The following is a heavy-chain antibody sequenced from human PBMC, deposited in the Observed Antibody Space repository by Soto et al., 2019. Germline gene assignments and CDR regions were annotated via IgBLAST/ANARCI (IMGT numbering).Heavy chain of an antibody. CDR2: INPNSGGT. CDR3: ATGYRVYYGMDV. CDR1: GYTFTGYY. Sequence: QVQLVQSGAEVKKPGASVKVSCKASGYTFTGYYMHWVRQPPGQGLVWMGWINPNSGGTDYAQRFQGRVTMTRDTSISTAHMELSRLRSDDTAVYYCATGYRVYYGMDVWGQGTTVTVSS. J-gene: IGHJ6*02. V-gene: IGHV1-2*02. D-gene: IGHD6-13*01.